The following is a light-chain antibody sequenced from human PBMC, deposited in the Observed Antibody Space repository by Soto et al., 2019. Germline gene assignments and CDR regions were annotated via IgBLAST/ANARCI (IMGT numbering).Light chain of an antibody. J-gene: IGLJ1*01. CDR2: KNN. CDR1: SSNIGNNF. V-gene: IGLV1-51*02. Sequence: QSVLTQPPSVSAAPGQKVTISCSGSSSNIGNNFLCWYQQLPGTAPKLLIFKNNERPSGIPDRFSGSKSGSSATLGITGLQTGDEADYYCGTWDNSLNAYVFGTGTKVTVL. CDR3: GTWDNSLNAYV.